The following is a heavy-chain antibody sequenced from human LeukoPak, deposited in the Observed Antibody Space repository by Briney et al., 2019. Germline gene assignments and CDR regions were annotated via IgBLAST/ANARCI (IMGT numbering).Heavy chain of an antibody. CDR3: ARLPAYYYDSSGYYFDY. V-gene: IGHV4-39*01. D-gene: IGHD3-22*01. CDR2: IYYSENT. CDR1: GGSISSSSYY. Sequence: SETLSLTCTVSGGSISSSSYYWGWIRQPPGKGLEWIASIYYSENTYYNPSLKSRVTISVDTSKNQFSLKLSSVTAADTAVYYCARLPAYYYDSSGYYFDYWGQGTLVTVSS. J-gene: IGHJ4*02.